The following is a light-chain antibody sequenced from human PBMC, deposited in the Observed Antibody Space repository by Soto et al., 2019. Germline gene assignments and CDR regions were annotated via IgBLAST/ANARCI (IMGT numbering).Light chain of an antibody. CDR2: GAS. J-gene: IGKJ2*01. V-gene: IGKV3-20*01. CDR1: QCVSSSY. CDR3: QQYGSSPSMYT. Sequence: EIVLTQSPGTLSLSPGERATLSCRASQCVSSSYLAWYQQKPGQAPRLLIYGASSRATGIPDRFSGSGSGTDFTLTISRLEPEDFAVYYCQQYGSSPSMYTFGQGTKVDIK.